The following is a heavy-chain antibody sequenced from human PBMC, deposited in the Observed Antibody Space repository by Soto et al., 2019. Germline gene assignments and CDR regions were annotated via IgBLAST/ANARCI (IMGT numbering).Heavy chain of an antibody. CDR3: ARDEEYYDILTGSLYYYGMDV. V-gene: IGHV3-33*01. J-gene: IGHJ6*02. Sequence: VGSLRLSCAASGFTFSSYGMHWVRQAPGKGLEWVAVIWYDGSNKYYADSVKGRFTISRDNSKNTLYLQMNSLRAEDTAVYYCARDEEYYDILTGSLYYYGMDVWGQGTTVTVSS. CDR2: IWYDGSNK. CDR1: GFTFSSYG. D-gene: IGHD3-9*01.